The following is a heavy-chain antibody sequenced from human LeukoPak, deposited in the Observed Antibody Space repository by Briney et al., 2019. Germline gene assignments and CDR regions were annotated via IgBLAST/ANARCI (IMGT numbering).Heavy chain of an antibody. CDR2: IVGSGVTT. V-gene: IGHV3-23*01. J-gene: IGHJ4*02. CDR3: AKLSYYYGSRTYSRYYFDY. Sequence: GGSLRLSCAASGFTFSSYAMSWVRQAPGKGLEWVSTIVGSGVTTYYADSVKGRFTISRDDSKNTLYLQMNSLRAEDTAVHYCAKLSYYYGSRTYSRYYFDYWGQGTLVTVSS. CDR1: GFTFSSYA. D-gene: IGHD3-10*01.